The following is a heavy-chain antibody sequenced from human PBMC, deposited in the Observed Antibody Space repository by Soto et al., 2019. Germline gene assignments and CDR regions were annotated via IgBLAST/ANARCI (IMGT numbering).Heavy chain of an antibody. V-gene: IGHV4-38-2*02. CDR3: ARKLITSTTKGDTNWFDP. D-gene: IGHD2-21*02. J-gene: IGHJ5*02. Sequence: SETLSLTCTVSGDSISSGDYWGWIRQPPGKGLEWIGSIYHSGTYYSPSLKSRVTMSIDTSKNRFSLKLNSVTAADTAVYFCARKLITSTTKGDTNWFDPWGQGTLVTVSS. CDR2: IYHSGT. CDR1: GDSISSGDY.